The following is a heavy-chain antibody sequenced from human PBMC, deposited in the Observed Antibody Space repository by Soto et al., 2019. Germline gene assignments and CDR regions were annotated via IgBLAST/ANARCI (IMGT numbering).Heavy chain of an antibody. CDR3: AREKPPYDIFTQAHRYDAFDI. CDR2: ISAYNGNT. CDR1: GYTFTSYG. V-gene: IGHV1-18*01. D-gene: IGHD3-9*01. J-gene: IGHJ3*02. Sequence: GASVKVSCKASGYTFTSYGISWVRQAPGQGLEWMGWISAYNGNTNYAQKLQGRVTMTTDTSTSTAYMELRSLRSDDTAVYYCAREKPPYDIFTQAHRYDAFDIWGQGTMVTV.